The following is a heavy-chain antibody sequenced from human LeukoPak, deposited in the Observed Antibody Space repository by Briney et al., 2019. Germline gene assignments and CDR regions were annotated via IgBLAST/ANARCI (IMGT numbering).Heavy chain of an antibody. D-gene: IGHD6-19*01. CDR1: GFTVSSNY. Sequence: GGSLRLSCAASGFTVSSNYMSWVRQAPGKGLEGVSVIYSGGSTYYADSVKGRFTISRDNSKNTLYLQMNSLRAEDTAVYYCARDSLYSSGWFAYWGQGTLVTVSS. CDR2: IYSGGST. J-gene: IGHJ4*02. V-gene: IGHV3-53*01. CDR3: ARDSLYSSGWFAY.